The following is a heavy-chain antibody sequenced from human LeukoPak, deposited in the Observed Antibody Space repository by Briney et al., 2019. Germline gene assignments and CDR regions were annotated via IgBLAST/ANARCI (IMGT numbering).Heavy chain of an antibody. V-gene: IGHV1-24*01. CDR2: FDPEDGET. CDR1: GYTLIELS. Sequence: ASVKVSCKVSGYTLIELSMHWVRQAPGKGLEWMGGFDPEDGETIYAQKFQGRVTMTEDTSTDTAYMELSSLRSEDTAVYYCATDCTSTSCYIEGFDPWGQGTLVTVSS. CDR3: ATDCTSTSCYIEGFDP. D-gene: IGHD2-2*02. J-gene: IGHJ5*02.